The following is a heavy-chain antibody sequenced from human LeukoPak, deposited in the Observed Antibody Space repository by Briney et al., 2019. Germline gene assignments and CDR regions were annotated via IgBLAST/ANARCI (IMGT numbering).Heavy chain of an antibody. CDR1: GGTFSSYA. J-gene: IGHJ4*02. CDR3: ARGKVATMSPHFDY. CDR2: IIPIFGTA. D-gene: IGHD5-24*01. V-gene: IGHV1-69*13. Sequence: SVKVSCKASGGTFSSYAISWVRQAPGQGLEWMGGIIPIFGTANYAQKFQGRVTITADESTSTAYMELSSLRSEDTAVYYCARGKVATMSPHFDYWGQGTLVTVSS.